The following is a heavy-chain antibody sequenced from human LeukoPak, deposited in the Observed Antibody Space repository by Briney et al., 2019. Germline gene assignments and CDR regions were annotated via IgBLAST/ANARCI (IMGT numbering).Heavy chain of an antibody. J-gene: IGHJ6*03. D-gene: IGHD2-15*01. Sequence: GGSLRLSCAASGFTFSFYTMNWVRQGPGKGLEWVSSISSSSSYIYYADSVKGRFTISRDNAKNSLYLQMNSLRAEDTAVYYCARGVVYCSGGSCQIYYYYYYMDVWGKGTTVTVSS. V-gene: IGHV3-21*01. CDR1: GFTFSFYT. CDR2: ISSSSSYI. CDR3: ARGVVYCSGGSCQIYYYYYYMDV.